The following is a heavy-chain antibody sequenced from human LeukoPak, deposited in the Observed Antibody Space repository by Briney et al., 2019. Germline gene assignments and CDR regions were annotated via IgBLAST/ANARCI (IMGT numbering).Heavy chain of an antibody. CDR1: GFTFDDYA. CDR2: ISYNRDGI. CDR3: AKGAAASIRGYFDY. V-gene: IGHV3-9*01. Sequence: GRSLRLSCVASGFTFDDYAMHWVRQAPGKGLEWVSGISYNRDGIGYADSVKGRFTVSRDNAKNSLYLQMNSLRSEDTALYYCAKGAAASIRGYFDYWGQGILVTVPS. J-gene: IGHJ4*02. D-gene: IGHD6-25*01.